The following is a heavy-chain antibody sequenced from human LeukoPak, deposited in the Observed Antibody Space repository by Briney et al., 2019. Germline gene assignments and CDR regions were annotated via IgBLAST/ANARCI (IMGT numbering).Heavy chain of an antibody. V-gene: IGHV4-34*01. CDR1: GGSFSGYY. J-gene: IGHJ4*02. CDR2: IDRSGST. CDR3: ARGDLGYCSGGSCYLYYFDH. D-gene: IGHD2-15*01. Sequence: SETLSLTCAVYGGSFSGYYWSWIRQPPGKGLEWIGKIDRSGSTDYNPSLKSRVTISVDTSKNQFSLKLSSVTAADTAVYYCARGDLGYCSGGSCYLYYFDHWGQGTLVTVSS.